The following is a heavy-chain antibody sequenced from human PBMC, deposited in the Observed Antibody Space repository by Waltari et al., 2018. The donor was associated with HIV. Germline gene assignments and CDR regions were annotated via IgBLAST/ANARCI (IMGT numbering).Heavy chain of an antibody. CDR2: ISWNSGSI. V-gene: IGHV3-9*01. D-gene: IGHD6-13*01. Sequence: LRLSCAASGFTFDDYAMHWVRQAPGKGLEWVSGISWNSGSIGYADSVKGRFTISRDNAKNSLYLQMNSLRAEDTALYYCAKDQGGYSSSWEYYFDYWGQGTLVTVSS. CDR3: AKDQGGYSSSWEYYFDY. CDR1: GFTFDDYA. J-gene: IGHJ4*02.